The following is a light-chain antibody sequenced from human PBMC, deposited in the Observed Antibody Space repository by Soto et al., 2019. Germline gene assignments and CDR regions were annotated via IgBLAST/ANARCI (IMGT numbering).Light chain of an antibody. CDR1: QSVGNN. V-gene: IGKV3-15*01. CDR2: GAY. Sequence: EIVMAQAPSTLSVSPGERITLSCRASQSVGNNLAWYQQKPGQAPRLLIYGAYTRATGIPARFSGSGSGTDFTLTISSLQSEDFAVYYCQQYNNWPPITFGQGTRLEIK. CDR3: QQYNNWPPIT. J-gene: IGKJ5*01.